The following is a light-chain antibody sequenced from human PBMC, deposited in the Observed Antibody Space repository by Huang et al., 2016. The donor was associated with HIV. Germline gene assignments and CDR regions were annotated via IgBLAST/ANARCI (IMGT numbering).Light chain of an antibody. CDR1: QDISDY. CDR3: QQYHNPLYS. CDR2: DAS. V-gene: IGKV1-33*01. Sequence: DIQMTQSPSSLSASVGDRVTITCQASQDISDYLSWYQQKPGKAPKLLIDDASNLDPGVPSRFRGSGSGTDFTFTISYLQPEDVATYYCQQYHNPLYSFGQGTKLEIK. J-gene: IGKJ2*01.